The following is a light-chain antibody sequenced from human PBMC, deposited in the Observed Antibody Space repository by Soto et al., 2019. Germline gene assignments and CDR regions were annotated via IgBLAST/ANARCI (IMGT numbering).Light chain of an antibody. J-gene: IGLJ2*01. CDR1: SSDVVNDLL. CDR3: SSYTRSFTVV. CDR2: EGT. V-gene: IGLV2-14*02. Sequence: QSVLTQPASVSGSPGQSITISCTGTSSDVVNDLLVSWYQQQPGKAPKLMIYEGTKRPAGVSDRFSGSKSGTTASLTISGLQAEDEADYYCSSYTRSFTVVFGGGTKLTVL.